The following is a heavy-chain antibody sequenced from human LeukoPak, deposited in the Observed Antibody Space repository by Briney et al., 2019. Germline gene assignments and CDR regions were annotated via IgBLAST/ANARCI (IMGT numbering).Heavy chain of an antibody. CDR3: AREDYGDYVGY. CDR1: GGSFSGYY. Sequence: SETLSLTCAVYGGSFSGYYWSWIRQPPGKGLEWIGEINHSGSTNYNPSLKSRVTMSVDTSKNQFSLKLSSVTAADTAVYYCAREDYGDYVGYWGQGTLVTVSS. V-gene: IGHV4-34*01. J-gene: IGHJ4*02. CDR2: INHSGST. D-gene: IGHD4-17*01.